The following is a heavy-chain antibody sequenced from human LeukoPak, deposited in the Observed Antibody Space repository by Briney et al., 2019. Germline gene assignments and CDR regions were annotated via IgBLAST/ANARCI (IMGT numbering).Heavy chain of an antibody. CDR2: INSDGSRT. D-gene: IGHD1-26*01. CDR3: TREYSGGFLY. V-gene: IGHV3-74*01. J-gene: IGHJ4*02. Sequence: GWTVRLSCAASGFTFSSYWMHWVRQAPGKGLVWVSRINSDGSRTTYEDSVKGRFTISRDNAKNTQYLQMNSLRAEDTAVYYCTREYSGGFLYWGQGTLVTVSS. CDR1: GFTFSSYW.